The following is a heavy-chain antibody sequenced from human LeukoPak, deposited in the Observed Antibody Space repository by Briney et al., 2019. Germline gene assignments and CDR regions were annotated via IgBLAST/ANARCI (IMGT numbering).Heavy chain of an antibody. D-gene: IGHD3-22*01. Sequence: GGSLRLSCAASEFTFNSFGMHWVRQAPGKGLEWVAVISYDGSNKYFADSVKGRFTISRDNSKNTLYLQMTSLRAEDTAVYYCAKDYDSSGWAAFDIWGQGTMVTVSS. CDR1: EFTFNSFG. CDR2: ISYDGSNK. CDR3: AKDYDSSGWAAFDI. J-gene: IGHJ3*02. V-gene: IGHV3-30*18.